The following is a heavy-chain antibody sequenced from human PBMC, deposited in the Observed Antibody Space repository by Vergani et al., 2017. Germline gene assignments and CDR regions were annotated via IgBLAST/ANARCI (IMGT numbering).Heavy chain of an antibody. CDR2: INYVGRT. CDR1: GSSINPSSSF. J-gene: IGHJ2*01. CDR3: ARGRGDNWYCDL. D-gene: IGHD3-10*01. V-gene: IGHV4-39*01. Sequence: QLQLQESGPGLVQPSETLSLICTVSGSSINPSSSFWGWIRQSPGKGLGWIGSINYVGRTYYIPSLQSRATVFVDTSKNQFSLNLTSGTAADTAVYYCARGRGDNWYCDLWVRGTLVTVSS.